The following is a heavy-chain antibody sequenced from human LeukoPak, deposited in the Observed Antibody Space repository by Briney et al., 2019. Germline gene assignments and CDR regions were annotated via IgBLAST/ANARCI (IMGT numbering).Heavy chain of an antibody. CDR3: ARVSSASGYYYHY. D-gene: IGHD3-22*01. CDR1: GYTFTSYY. J-gene: IGHJ4*02. CDR2: INPNSGGT. V-gene: IGHV1-2*06. Sequence: ASVKVSCKASGYTFTSYYMHWVRQAPGQGLEWMGRINPNSGGTNYAQKFQGRVTMTRDTSISTAYMELSRLRSDDTAVYYCARVSSASGYYYHYWGQGTLVTVSS.